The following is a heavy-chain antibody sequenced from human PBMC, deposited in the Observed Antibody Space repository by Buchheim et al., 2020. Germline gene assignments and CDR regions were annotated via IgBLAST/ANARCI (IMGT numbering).Heavy chain of an antibody. CDR2: INTSGGST. CDR1: GYTFTSYY. J-gene: IGHJ5*02. CDR3: ARDEYQLLYGNGNWFDP. V-gene: IGHV1-46*01. D-gene: IGHD2-2*02. Sequence: QVQLVQSGAEVKKPGASVKVSCKASGYTFTSYYMHWVRQAPGQGLEWMGIINTSGGSTSYAQKFQGRVTMTRDPSTSTVYMELSSLRSEDTAVYYCARDEYQLLYGNGNWFDPWGQGTL.